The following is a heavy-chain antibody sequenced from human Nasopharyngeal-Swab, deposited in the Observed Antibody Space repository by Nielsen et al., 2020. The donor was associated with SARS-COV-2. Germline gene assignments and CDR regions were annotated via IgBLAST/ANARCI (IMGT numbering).Heavy chain of an antibody. V-gene: IGHV3-23*01. CDR2: ISGSGGST. D-gene: IGHD2-15*01. CDR1: GFTFGDYA. Sequence: GGSLRLSCTASGFTFGDYAMSWVRQAPGKGLEWVSAISGSGGSTYYADSVKGRFTISRDNSKNTLYLQMNSLRAEDTAVYYCAKDWGYCSGGSCLPVYWGQGTLVTVSS. J-gene: IGHJ4*02. CDR3: AKDWGYCSGGSCLPVY.